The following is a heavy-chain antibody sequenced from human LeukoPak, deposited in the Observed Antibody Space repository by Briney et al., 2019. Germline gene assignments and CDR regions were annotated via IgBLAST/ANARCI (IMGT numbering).Heavy chain of an antibody. J-gene: IGHJ3*02. Sequence: PGGSLRLSCAASGFTFSSYGMHWVRQAPGKGLEWVSGINWNGGSTVYADSVKGRFTISRDNAKNSLYLQMNSLRAEDTALYYCARDRTGAPEYYDFWSGYSRDAFDIWGQGTMVTVSS. D-gene: IGHD3-3*01. CDR3: ARDRTGAPEYYDFWSGYSRDAFDI. CDR1: GFTFSSYG. V-gene: IGHV3-20*04. CDR2: INWNGGST.